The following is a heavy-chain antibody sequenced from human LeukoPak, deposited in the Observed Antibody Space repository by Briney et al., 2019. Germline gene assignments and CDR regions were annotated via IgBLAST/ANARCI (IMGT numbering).Heavy chain of an antibody. CDR3: ARLSPGRYYYDSLSFDY. V-gene: IGHV3-53*01. CDR1: GFTVSSKY. D-gene: IGHD3-22*01. J-gene: IGHJ4*02. Sequence: GGSLRLSCAASGFTVSSKYMSWVRQAPGKGLEWVSVIYTGGSTDYTDSVKGRFTISRDNSNNTVYLQMNSLRAEDTAVYYCARLSPGRYYYDSLSFDYWGQGTLVTVSS. CDR2: IYTGGST.